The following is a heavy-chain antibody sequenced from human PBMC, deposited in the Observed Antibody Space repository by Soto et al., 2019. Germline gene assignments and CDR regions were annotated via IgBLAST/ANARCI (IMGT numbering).Heavy chain of an antibody. V-gene: IGHV3-15*01. Sequence: GGSLRLSCAASGFTFGHAWMSWVRQAPGKGLELVGRIKSKADGETKDYGAPVRGRFTISRDDSQDILYLHMNSLRIEDTAVYYCCVIKRRDQYSTSGYWFDPWGPGTLVTVSS. CDR2: IKSKADGETK. J-gene: IGHJ5*02. D-gene: IGHD4-4*01. CDR3: CVIKRRDQYSTSGYWFDP. CDR1: GFTFGHAW.